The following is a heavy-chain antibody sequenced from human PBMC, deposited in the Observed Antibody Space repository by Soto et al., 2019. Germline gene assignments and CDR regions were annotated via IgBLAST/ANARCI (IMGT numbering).Heavy chain of an antibody. Sequence: ASVKVSCKASGYTFTRYDINWVRQATGQGLEWMGWMNPNSGNTGYAQKFQGRVTMTRNTSISTAYMELSSLRSEDTAVYYCARDGNYGDYDAFDIWGEGTMVTVSS. V-gene: IGHV1-8*01. J-gene: IGHJ3*02. CDR3: ARDGNYGDYDAFDI. D-gene: IGHD4-17*01. CDR1: GYTFTRYD. CDR2: MNPNSGNT.